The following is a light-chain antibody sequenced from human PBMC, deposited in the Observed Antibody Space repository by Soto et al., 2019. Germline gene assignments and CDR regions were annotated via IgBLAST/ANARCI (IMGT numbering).Light chain of an antibody. V-gene: IGLV2-11*01. CDR1: SSDVGGYNY. Sequence: QAPLTHAHTTLGAPGPPVTISWTGTSSDVGGYNYVSWYQQHPGKAPKLMIYDVSKRPSGVPDRFSGSKSGNTASLTISGLQAEDEADYYCCSYAGSYNYVFGHGTKVTVL. CDR2: DVS. CDR3: CSYAGSYNYV. J-gene: IGLJ1*01.